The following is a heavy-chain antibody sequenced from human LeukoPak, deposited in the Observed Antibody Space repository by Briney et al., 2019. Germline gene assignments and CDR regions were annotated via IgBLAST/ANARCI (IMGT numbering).Heavy chain of an antibody. Sequence: SETLSLTCTVPGDSISSSYWSWIRQPPGKGLEWIGYIYYSGSTNYNPSLKSRVTISIDTSKNQFSLKLSSVTAADTAVYYCARAKVNYSGLNWFDPWGQGTLVTVSS. CDR1: GDSISSSY. CDR3: ARAKVNYSGLNWFDP. J-gene: IGHJ5*02. D-gene: IGHD4-23*01. CDR2: IYYSGST. V-gene: IGHV4-59*01.